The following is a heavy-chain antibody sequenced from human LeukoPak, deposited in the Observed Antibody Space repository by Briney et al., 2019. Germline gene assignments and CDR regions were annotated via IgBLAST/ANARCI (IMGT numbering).Heavy chain of an antibody. Sequence: PSETLSLTCTVSGGSISSGSYYWSWIRQPAGKGLEWIGRIYTSGSTNYNPSLKSRVTISVDTSKNQFSLKLSSVTAADTAVYYCARDDYDSSGGHAFDIWGQGTMVTVSS. D-gene: IGHD3-22*01. CDR1: GGSISSGSYY. CDR2: IYTSGST. CDR3: ARDDYDSSGGHAFDI. J-gene: IGHJ3*02. V-gene: IGHV4-61*02.